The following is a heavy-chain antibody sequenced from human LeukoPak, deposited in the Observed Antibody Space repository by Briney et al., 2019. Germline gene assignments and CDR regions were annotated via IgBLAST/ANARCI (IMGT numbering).Heavy chain of an antibody. CDR1: GGSISSSSYY. V-gene: IGHV4-39*07. Sequence: PSETPSLTCTVSGGSISSSSYYWGWIRQPPGKGLEWIGSIYYSGSTYYNPSLKSRVTISVDTSKNQFSLKLSSVTAADTAVYYCARDYGDAFDIWGQGTMVTVSS. J-gene: IGHJ3*02. CDR3: ARDYGDAFDI. CDR2: IYYSGST. D-gene: IGHD3-10*01.